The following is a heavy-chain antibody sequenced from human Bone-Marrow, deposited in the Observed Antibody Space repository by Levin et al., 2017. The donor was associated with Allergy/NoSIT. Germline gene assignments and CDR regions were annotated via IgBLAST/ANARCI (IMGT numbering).Heavy chain of an antibody. V-gene: IGHV3-33*01. CDR1: GFTFSSYG. Sequence: GGSLRLSCAASGFTFSSYGMHWVRQAPGKGLEWVAVIWYDGSNKYYADSVKGRFTISRDNSKNTLYLQMNSLRAEDTAVYYCARAFFNRLAAREGHYYYGMDVWGQGTTVTVSS. J-gene: IGHJ6*02. D-gene: IGHD2-15*01. CDR3: ARAFFNRLAAREGHYYYGMDV. CDR2: IWYDGSNK.